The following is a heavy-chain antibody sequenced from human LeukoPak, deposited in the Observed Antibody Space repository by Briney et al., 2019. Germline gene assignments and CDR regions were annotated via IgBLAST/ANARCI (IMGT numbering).Heavy chain of an antibody. CDR3: ARRLLGSGDY. CDR1: GFTFSSYE. CDR2: ISSSGSTI. D-gene: IGHD7-27*01. V-gene: IGHV3-48*03. J-gene: IGHJ4*02. Sequence: GGPLRLSCAASGFTFSSYEMNWVRQAPGKGLEWVSYISSSGSTIYYADSVKGRFTISRDNAKNSLYLQMNSLRAEDTAVYYCARRLLGSGDYWGQGTLVTVSS.